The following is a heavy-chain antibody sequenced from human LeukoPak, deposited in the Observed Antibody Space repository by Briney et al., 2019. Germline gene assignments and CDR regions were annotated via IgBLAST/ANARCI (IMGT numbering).Heavy chain of an antibody. CDR3: AKTTPLYYYESGSLPFAFDL. V-gene: IGHV4-39*01. J-gene: IGHJ3*01. Sequence: PSETLSLTCTVSGGSISSSSYYWGWIRQPPGKGLEWIGSIYYSGSTYYNPSLKSRVTISVDTSKNQFSLKLSSVTAADTAAYYCAKTTPLYYYESGSLPFAFDLWGQGTMVTVAS. CDR2: IYYSGST. CDR1: GGSISSSSYY. D-gene: IGHD3-10*01.